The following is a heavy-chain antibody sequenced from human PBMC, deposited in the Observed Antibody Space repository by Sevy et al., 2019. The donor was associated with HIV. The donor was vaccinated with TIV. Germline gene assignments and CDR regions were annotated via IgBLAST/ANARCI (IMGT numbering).Heavy chain of an antibody. CDR1: GFTFSSYW. J-gene: IGHJ4*02. CDR3: ARVTGIAAAFDY. D-gene: IGHD6-13*01. CDR2: IRQDGSEK. Sequence: GGSLRLSCAASGFTFSSYWMSWVRQVPGKGLEWVANIRQDGSEKYHVDSVKGRFTISRDNVKNSIHLQMNGLRAEDTAIYYCARVTGIAAAFDYWGQGTLVTVSS. V-gene: IGHV3-7*01.